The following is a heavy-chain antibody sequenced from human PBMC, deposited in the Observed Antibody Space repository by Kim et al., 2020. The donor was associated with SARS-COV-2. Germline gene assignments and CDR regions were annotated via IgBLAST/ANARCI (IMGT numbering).Heavy chain of an antibody. Sequence: SETLSLTCTVSGGSISGSDYYWGWIRQPPGKGLEWIGSIFYTGTTYYNPSLRSRVTISVDTSKNQFSLRLSSVTAADTAVYYCARPLKLTLRTPLDIWGQGTMV. CDR3: ARPLKLTLRTPLDI. D-gene: IGHD1-7*01. CDR1: GGSISGSDYY. CDR2: IFYTGTT. J-gene: IGHJ3*02. V-gene: IGHV4-39*01.